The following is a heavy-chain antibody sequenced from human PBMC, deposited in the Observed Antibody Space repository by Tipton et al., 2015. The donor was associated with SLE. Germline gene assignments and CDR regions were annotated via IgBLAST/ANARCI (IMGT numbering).Heavy chain of an antibody. CDR1: NGSISPYY. J-gene: IGHJ6*03. Sequence: TLSLTCTVSNGSISPYYWSWIRQPPGKGLEWIGYIYYSGSTNYNPSLKSRVTISVDTSKNQFSLKLSSVTAADTAVYYCARGSSSWKGSYYYYYMDVWGKGTTVTVSS. CDR2: IYYSGST. CDR3: ARGSSSWKGSYYYYYMDV. D-gene: IGHD6-13*01. V-gene: IGHV4-59*01.